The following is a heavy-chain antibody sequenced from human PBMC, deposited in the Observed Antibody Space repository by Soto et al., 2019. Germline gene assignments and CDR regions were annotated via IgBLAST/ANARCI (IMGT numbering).Heavy chain of an antibody. V-gene: IGHV1-69*13. D-gene: IGHD4-17*01. CDR3: ARARVETFGDYPMMDYYYYGMDV. CDR2: IIPIFGTA. CDR1: GGTFSSYA. J-gene: IGHJ6*02. Sequence: GASVKVSCKASGGTFSSYAISWVRQAPGQGLEWMGGIIPIFGTANYAQKFQGRVTITADESTSTAYMELSSLRSEDTAVYYCARARVETFGDYPMMDYYYYGMDVWGQGTTVTVSS.